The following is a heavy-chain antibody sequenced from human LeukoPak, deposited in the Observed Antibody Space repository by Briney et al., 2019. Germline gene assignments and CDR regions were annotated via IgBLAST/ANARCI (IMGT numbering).Heavy chain of an antibody. J-gene: IGHJ6*03. CDR3: AKPFIVGATGYYYYYMDV. CDR1: GFTFSRYD. Sequence: GGSLRLSCAASGFTFSRYDMSWVRQAQGKGLEWVSAISGSGGTTHYADSVKGRFTISRDNSKNTLYLQMNSLRVEDTAVYYCAKPFIVGATGYYYYYMDVWGKGTTATVAS. V-gene: IGHV3-23*01. D-gene: IGHD1-26*01. CDR2: ISGSGGTT.